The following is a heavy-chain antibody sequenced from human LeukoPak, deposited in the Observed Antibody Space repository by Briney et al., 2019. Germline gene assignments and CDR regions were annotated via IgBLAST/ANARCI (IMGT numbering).Heavy chain of an antibody. CDR3: ARDERYYDSSGYPH. D-gene: IGHD3-22*01. CDR2: ISSSSSYI. Sequence: GGSLRLSCAASGFTFSSYSMNWVRQAPGKGLEWVSSISSSSSYIYYADSVEGRFTISRDNAKNSLYLQMNSLRAEDTAVYYCARDERYYDSSGYPHWGQGTLVTVSS. V-gene: IGHV3-21*01. CDR1: GFTFSSYS. J-gene: IGHJ4*02.